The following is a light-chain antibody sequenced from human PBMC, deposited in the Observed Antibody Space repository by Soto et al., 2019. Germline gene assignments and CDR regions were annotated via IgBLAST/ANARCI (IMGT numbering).Light chain of an antibody. CDR1: QGISSY. Sequence: DIQLTQSPSFLSASVGDRVAITCRASQGISSYLAWYQQIPGKAHKLLIYAASTLQSGLPSRFSGSGSGTEFPLTISSLQPEDFATYYCQQLNSYPRTFGQGTKLEIK. V-gene: IGKV1-9*01. CDR2: AAS. J-gene: IGKJ2*01. CDR3: QQLNSYPRT.